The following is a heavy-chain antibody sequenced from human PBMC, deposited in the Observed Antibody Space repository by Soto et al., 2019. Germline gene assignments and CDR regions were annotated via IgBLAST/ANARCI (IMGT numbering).Heavy chain of an antibody. CDR3: ARTSYVWGSYRSDDALDI. Sequence: QVQLVQSGAEVKKPGASVKVSCKASGYIFIRYGISWVREAPGQGLEWMGWISAYKGDTNYAQKVQGRVTMTTDTSTSTACMGGRGLRFDDTTVYYCARTSYVWGSYRSDDALDIWGQGTMVTVSS. D-gene: IGHD3-16*02. CDR2: ISAYKGDT. J-gene: IGHJ3*02. CDR1: GYIFIRYG. V-gene: IGHV1-18*01.